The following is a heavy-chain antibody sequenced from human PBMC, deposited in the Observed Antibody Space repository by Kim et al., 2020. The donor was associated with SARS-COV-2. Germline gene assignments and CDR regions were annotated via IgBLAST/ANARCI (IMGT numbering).Heavy chain of an antibody. J-gene: IGHJ3*02. Sequence: GGSLRLYCAASGLTVSDNYMTWVRQAPGKGLEWVSVIYSGGTTYYADDVKGRFTISRDNSKNTLYLQMNSLRAEDTAVYYCAKVKSNAFDIWGQGTMVTVSS. CDR1: GLTVSDNY. V-gene: IGHV3-66*01. CDR2: IYSGGTT. CDR3: AKVKSNAFDI.